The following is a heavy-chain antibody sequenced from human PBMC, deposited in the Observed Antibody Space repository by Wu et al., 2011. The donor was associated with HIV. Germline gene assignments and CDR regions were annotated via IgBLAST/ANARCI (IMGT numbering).Heavy chain of an antibody. V-gene: IGHV1-69*11. CDR2: VIPILGTT. Sequence: QVQLVQSGAEVKKPGASVKVSCKASGGTFSTYAISWVRQAPGQGPEWMGRVIPILGTTNYAQKFQGRVTITADESTSTAYMELSSLRSDDTAVYYCAREAAGGWDAFDIWGQGQWSPSLQ. CDR1: GGTFSTYA. D-gene: IGHD3-16*01. J-gene: IGHJ3*02. CDR3: AREAAGGWDAFDI.